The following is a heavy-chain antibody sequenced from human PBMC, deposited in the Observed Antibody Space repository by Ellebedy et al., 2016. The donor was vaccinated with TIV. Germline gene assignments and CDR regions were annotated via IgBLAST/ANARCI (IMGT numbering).Heavy chain of an antibody. CDR1: GCPISTYY. Sequence: MPSETLSLTCTVSGCPISTYYWSWIRQPPGKGLEWIGYIYYSGSTKYNPALKSRVTMSVDTSKKQFSLNLSSVTAADTAVYYCATSYDSSGYYDDDAFDIWGQGTMVTVSS. D-gene: IGHD3-22*01. CDR3: ATSYDSSGYYDDDAFDI. J-gene: IGHJ3*02. CDR2: IYYSGST. V-gene: IGHV4-59*01.